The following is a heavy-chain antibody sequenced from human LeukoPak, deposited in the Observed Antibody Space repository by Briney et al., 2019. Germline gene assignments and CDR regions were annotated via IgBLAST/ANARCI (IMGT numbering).Heavy chain of an antibody. D-gene: IGHD3-3*01. CDR3: AKDPNPFYDFWSGYK. Sequence: GGSLRLSCAASGLTFTGHTMTWLRQAPGKGLEWVSIIGGRDDRTYYADSVKGRFTISRDNSKNILYLQMNSLRAEDTAVYYCAKDPNPFYDFWSGYKWGQGTMVTVSS. V-gene: IGHV3-23*01. J-gene: IGHJ3*01. CDR1: GLTFTGHT. CDR2: IGGRDDRT.